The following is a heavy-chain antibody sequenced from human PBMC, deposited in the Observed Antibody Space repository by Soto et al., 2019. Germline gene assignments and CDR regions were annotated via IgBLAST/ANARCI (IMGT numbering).Heavy chain of an antibody. Sequence: QVQLVQSGAEVKKPGSSVKVSCKASGGTFSSYAISWVRQAPGQGLEWMGGIIPIFGTANYAQKFQGRVTITADDSTSTAYMELSSRRSEDTAVYYCARAKGYCSGGSCYAGYYYYGMDVWGQVTTVTVSS. CDR2: IIPIFGTA. V-gene: IGHV1-69*01. CDR1: GGTFSSYA. J-gene: IGHJ6*02. CDR3: ARAKGYCSGGSCYAGYYYYGMDV. D-gene: IGHD2-15*01.